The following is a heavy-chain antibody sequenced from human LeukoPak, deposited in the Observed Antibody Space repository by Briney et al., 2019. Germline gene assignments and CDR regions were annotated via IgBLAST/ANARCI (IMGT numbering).Heavy chain of an antibody. J-gene: IGHJ5*02. CDR3: ARQKVRGVINNWFDP. D-gene: IGHD3-10*01. CDR1: GYGFTSYW. CDR2: IYPVDSDT. V-gene: IGHV5-51*01. Sequence: GESLKISCKGSGYGFTSYWIGWVRQMPGKGLEWMGIIYPVDSDTRYCPSFQGQVTISADKSSSTAYLQWSSLKASDTAMYYCARQKVRGVINNWFDPWGQGTLVTVSS.